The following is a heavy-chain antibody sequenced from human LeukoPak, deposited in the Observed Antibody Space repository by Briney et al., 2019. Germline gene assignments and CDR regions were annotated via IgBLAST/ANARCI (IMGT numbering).Heavy chain of an antibody. CDR1: GGTFSSYA. V-gene: IGHV1-69*13. D-gene: IGHD3-10*01. Sequence: SVKVSCKASGGTFSSYAISWVRQAPGQGLEWMGGIIPIFGTANYAQKFQGRVTITADESTSTAYMELSSLRSEDTAVNYCAFRTMVRGVDYWGQGTLVTVSS. CDR2: IIPIFGTA. J-gene: IGHJ4*02. CDR3: AFRTMVRGVDY.